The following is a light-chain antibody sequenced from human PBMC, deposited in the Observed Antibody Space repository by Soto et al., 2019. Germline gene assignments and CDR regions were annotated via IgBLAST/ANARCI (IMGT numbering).Light chain of an antibody. V-gene: IGKV4-1*01. Sequence: DIVMTQSPDSLAVSLGERATINCKSSRSVLYSSNNKNYLAWYQQKPGQPPKLLIYWASTRESGVPDRVSGSGSGTDFTLTISSLQAEDVAVYYCQQYYGTPYTFGQGTKLEIK. CDR1: RSVLYSSNNKNY. J-gene: IGKJ2*01. CDR2: WAS. CDR3: QQYYGTPYT.